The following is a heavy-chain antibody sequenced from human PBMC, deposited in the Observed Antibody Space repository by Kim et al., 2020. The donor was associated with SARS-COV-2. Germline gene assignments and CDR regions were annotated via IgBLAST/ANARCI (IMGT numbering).Heavy chain of an antibody. CDR1: GGSISSSSYY. Sequence: SETLSLTCIVSGGSISSSSYYWGWIRQPPGKGLEWIGSIYYSGSTYYNPSLKSRVTISVDTSKNQFSLNLSSGTAADTAVYYCARAPILTGLLTPSNFYYYGMGVWGQGTPVTVSS. CDR3: ARAPILTGLLTPSNFYYYGMGV. CDR2: IYYSGST. D-gene: IGHD3-9*01. J-gene: IGHJ6*02. V-gene: IGHV4-39*01.